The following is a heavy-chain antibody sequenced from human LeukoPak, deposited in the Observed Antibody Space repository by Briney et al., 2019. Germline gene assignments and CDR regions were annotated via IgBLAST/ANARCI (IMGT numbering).Heavy chain of an antibody. V-gene: IGHV4-59*01. J-gene: IGHJ3*02. CDR3: ARDSRYSSGWYGDAFDI. D-gene: IGHD6-19*01. Sequence: PSETLSLTCTVSGGSINSYYWSWIRQPPRKGLGWVWYIYYSGSTNYNPSLKSRVTISVDTSKNQFSLRLSSVTAADTAVYYCARDSRYSSGWYGDAFDIWGQGTMVTVSS. CDR2: IYYSGST. CDR1: GGSINSYY.